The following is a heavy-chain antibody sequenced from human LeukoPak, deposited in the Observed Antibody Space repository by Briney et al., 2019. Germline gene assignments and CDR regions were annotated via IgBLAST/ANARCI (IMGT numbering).Heavy chain of an antibody. CDR3: ARDLDYYDSTWFDP. D-gene: IGHD3-22*01. V-gene: IGHV4-59*12. CDR1: GGSISTYY. CDR2: IYYSGST. Sequence: SETLSLTCTVSGGSISTYYWSWIRQPPGKGLEWIGSIYYSGSTYYNPSLKSRVTISVDTSKNQFSLKLSSVTAADTAVYYCARDLDYYDSTWFDPWGQGTLVTVSS. J-gene: IGHJ5*02.